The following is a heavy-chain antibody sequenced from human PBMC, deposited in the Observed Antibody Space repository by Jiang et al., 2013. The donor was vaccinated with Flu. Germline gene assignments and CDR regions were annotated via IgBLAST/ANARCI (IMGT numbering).Heavy chain of an antibody. V-gene: IGHV5-51*01. CDR2: IYPGDSDT. Sequence: IGWVRQMPGKGLEWMGIIYPGDSDTKYNPSFQGLVTMSVDKSSYTAYLHWNSLKASDTAVYYCARRGAAFDLWGQGTTVTVSS. J-gene: IGHJ3*01. CDR3: ARRGAAFDL. D-gene: IGHD4/OR15-4a*01.